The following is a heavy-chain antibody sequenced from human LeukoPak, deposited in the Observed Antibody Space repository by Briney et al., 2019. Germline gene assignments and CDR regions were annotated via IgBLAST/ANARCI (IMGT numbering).Heavy chain of an antibody. V-gene: IGHV3-48*02. J-gene: IGHJ6*02. D-gene: IGHD6-13*01. CDR3: ARKRIAAAGTYYYYYYGMDV. CDR2: ISSSSSTK. CDR1: GFTFSSYS. Sequence: GGSLRLSCAASGFTFSSYSMNWVRQAPGKGLEWVSYISSSSSTKYYADSVKGRFTISRDNAKSSLYLQMNSLRDEDTAVYYCARKRIAAAGTYYYYYYGMDVWGQGTTVTVSS.